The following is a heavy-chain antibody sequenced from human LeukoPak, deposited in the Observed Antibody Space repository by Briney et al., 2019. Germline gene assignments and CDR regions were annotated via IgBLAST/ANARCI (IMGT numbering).Heavy chain of an antibody. CDR3: ARALPYYYYYMDV. CDR2: IYYSGST. Sequence: SETLSLTRTVSGGSISSYYWSWFRQPPGKGLEWIGCIYYSGSTNYNPSLKSRVTISVDTSKNQFSLKLSSVTAADTAVYYCARALPYYYYYMDVWGKGTTVTVSS. CDR1: GGSISSYY. V-gene: IGHV4-59*12. J-gene: IGHJ6*03.